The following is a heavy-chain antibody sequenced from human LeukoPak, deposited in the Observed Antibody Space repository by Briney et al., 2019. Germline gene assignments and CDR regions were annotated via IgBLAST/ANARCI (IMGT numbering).Heavy chain of an antibody. CDR2: IIPSLGIT. J-gene: IGHJ4*02. Sequence: ASVKVSCKASGCTFSSYAISWVRQAPGQGLEWMGRIIPSLGITNYAQKFQGRVTITADKSTSTAYMELSSLRSEETAVYYCARDLLDVYDFWSGYPTQGFDYWGQGNLVTVSS. CDR3: ARDLLDVYDFWSGYPTQGFDY. D-gene: IGHD3-3*01. CDR1: GCTFSSYA. V-gene: IGHV1-69*04.